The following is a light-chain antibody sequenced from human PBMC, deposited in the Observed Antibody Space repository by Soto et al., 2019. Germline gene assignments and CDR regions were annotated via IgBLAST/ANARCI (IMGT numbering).Light chain of an antibody. Sequence: AIQLTQSPSSLSASVGDRVPITCRASQGLRSALAWYQQKPGKPPKILIYDASSLQSGVPSRFSGSESGTDCTLTISSLQPEDFATYYCQQLNSYPFTFGQGTRLEIK. J-gene: IGKJ5*01. CDR3: QQLNSYPFT. V-gene: IGKV1-13*02. CDR2: DAS. CDR1: QGLRSA.